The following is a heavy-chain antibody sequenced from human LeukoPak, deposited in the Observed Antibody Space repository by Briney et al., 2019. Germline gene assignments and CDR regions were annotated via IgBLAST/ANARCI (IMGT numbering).Heavy chain of an antibody. CDR3: ARGDRMQLWLLYYFDY. D-gene: IGHD5-18*01. Sequence: GASVKVSCKASGYTFTGYYMHWVRQAPGLGLEWMGWINPNSGGTNYAQKFQGRVTMTRDTSISTAYMELSRLRSDDTAVYYCARGDRMQLWLLYYFDYWGQGTLVTVSS. J-gene: IGHJ4*02. V-gene: IGHV1-2*02. CDR2: INPNSGGT. CDR1: GYTFTGYY.